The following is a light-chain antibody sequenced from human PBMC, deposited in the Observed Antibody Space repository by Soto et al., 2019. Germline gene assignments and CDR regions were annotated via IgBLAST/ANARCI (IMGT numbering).Light chain of an antibody. CDR3: QQYNNWPPDRT. CDR2: GAS. CDR1: QSVSSN. V-gene: IGKV3-15*01. Sequence: EIVMTQSPATLSVSPGERATLSCRASQSVSSNLAWYQQKPGQAPRLLIYGASTRATCIPARFSGSGSGTEFTLTISSLQSEDFAIHFCQQYNNWPPDRTFGQGTKVEIK. J-gene: IGKJ1*01.